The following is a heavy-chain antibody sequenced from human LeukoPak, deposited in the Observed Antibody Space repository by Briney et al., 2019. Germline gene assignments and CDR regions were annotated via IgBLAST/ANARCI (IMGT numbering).Heavy chain of an antibody. Sequence: PGGSLRLSCAASGFTFSSYAMSWDRQAPGKGLEWVSAISGSGGSTYYADSVKGRFTISRDNSKNTLYLQMNSLRAEDTAVYYCAKVSGSYNHFDYWGQGTLVTVSS. CDR2: ISGSGGST. D-gene: IGHD1-26*01. CDR3: AKVSGSYNHFDY. J-gene: IGHJ4*02. CDR1: GFTFSSYA. V-gene: IGHV3-23*01.